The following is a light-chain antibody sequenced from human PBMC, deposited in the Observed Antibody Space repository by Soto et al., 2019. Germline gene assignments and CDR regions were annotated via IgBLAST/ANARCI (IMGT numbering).Light chain of an antibody. CDR2: EVS. V-gene: IGLV2-14*01. CDR1: STDVGGYNY. J-gene: IGLJ1*01. CDR3: GSYTSTDTPFV. Sequence: QSALAQPSSVSGSPGQSITISCTGTSTDVGGYNYVSWYQHHPGKGPKLIIYEVSNRPSGVSYRFSGSKSGNKASLIISNLEAEDESDYYCGSYTSTDTPFVFGTGTKVTVL.